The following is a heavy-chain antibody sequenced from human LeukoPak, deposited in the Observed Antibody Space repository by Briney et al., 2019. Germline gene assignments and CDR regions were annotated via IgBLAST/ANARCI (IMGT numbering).Heavy chain of an antibody. CDR3: ARGEITSGGVIVVFDY. Sequence: GATVKVSCKASGYTFTGYYMHWVRQAPGQGLEWMGWINPNSGGTNYAQKFHGRVTMTRDTSISTAYMELSRLRSDDTAVYYCARGEITSGGVIVVFDYWGQGTLVTVPS. CDR2: INPNSGGT. J-gene: IGHJ4*02. D-gene: IGHD3-16*02. CDR1: GYTFTGYY. V-gene: IGHV1-2*02.